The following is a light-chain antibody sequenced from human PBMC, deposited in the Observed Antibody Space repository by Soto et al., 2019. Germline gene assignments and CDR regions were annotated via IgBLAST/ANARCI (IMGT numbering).Light chain of an antibody. CDR2: DAS. V-gene: IGKV1-33*01. CDR3: HQSYSTPVT. J-gene: IGKJ4*01. Sequence: DIQMTQSPSSLSASVGDRVTITCQASQNINNYLNWYQQKPGRAPKLLIYDASNLEAGVPSRFRGSGSGTDFTFTISRLQPEDIATYYCHQSYSTPVTFGGGTKVDIK. CDR1: QNINNY.